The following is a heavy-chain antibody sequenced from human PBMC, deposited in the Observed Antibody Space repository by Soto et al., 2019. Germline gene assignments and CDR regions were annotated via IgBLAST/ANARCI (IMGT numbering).Heavy chain of an antibody. D-gene: IGHD2-2*01. J-gene: IGHJ3*02. V-gene: IGHV1-8*01. CDR2: MNPNSGNT. CDR3: ARDGDLVVPDAFDI. CDR1: GYTFTSYD. Sequence: QVQLVQAGAEVEKPGASVKVSCKASGYTFTSYDINWVRQATGQGLEWMGWMNPNSGNTGYAQKFQGRVTMTRNTSISTAYMELSSLRSEDTAVYYCARDGDLVVPDAFDIWGQGTMVTVSS.